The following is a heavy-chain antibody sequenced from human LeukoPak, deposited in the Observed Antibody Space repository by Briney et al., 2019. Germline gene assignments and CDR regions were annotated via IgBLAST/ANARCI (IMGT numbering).Heavy chain of an antibody. CDR2: ISYDGSNK. CDR1: GFTFSSYA. J-gene: IGHJ4*02. CDR3: AKALIAAAEDSGVDY. Sequence: GGSLRLSCAASGFTFSSYAMHWVRQAPGKGLEWVAVISYDGSNKYYADSVKGRFTISRDNSKNTLYLQMNGLRAEDTAVYYCAKALIAAAEDSGVDYWGQGTLVTVSS. V-gene: IGHV3-30*04. D-gene: IGHD6-13*01.